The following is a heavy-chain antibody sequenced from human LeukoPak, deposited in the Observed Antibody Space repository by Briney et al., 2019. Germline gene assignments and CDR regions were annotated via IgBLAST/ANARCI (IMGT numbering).Heavy chain of an antibody. CDR2: ISAYNGNT. Sequence: EASVKVSCKASGYTFTSYGISWVRQAPGQGLEWMGWISAYNGNTNYAQKLQGRVTMTTDTSTSTAYMELRSLRSDDTAVYYCARGGYYYDSSGYYAYWGQGTLVTVSS. D-gene: IGHD3-22*01. J-gene: IGHJ4*02. CDR1: GYTFTSYG. CDR3: ARGGYYYDSSGYYAY. V-gene: IGHV1-18*01.